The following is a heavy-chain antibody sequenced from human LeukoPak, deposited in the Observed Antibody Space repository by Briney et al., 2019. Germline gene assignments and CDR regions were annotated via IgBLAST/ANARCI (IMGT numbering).Heavy chain of an antibody. J-gene: IGHJ5*02. V-gene: IGHV4-39*01. D-gene: IGHD6-13*01. Sequence: PSETLSLTCTVSGGSISSGSYNWGWIRQPPGKGLEWLGSVSYSGNTYYNPSLKSRVTMSVDTSKNQFSLNLSSVTAADRAVYYCARHGRSSWLNWFDPWGHGTQVTVSS. CDR2: VSYSGNT. CDR1: GGSISSGSYN. CDR3: ARHGRSSWLNWFDP.